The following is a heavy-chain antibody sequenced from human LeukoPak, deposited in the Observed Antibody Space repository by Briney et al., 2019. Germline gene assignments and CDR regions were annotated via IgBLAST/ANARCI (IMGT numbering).Heavy chain of an antibody. CDR2: IIPIFGTA. D-gene: IGHD1-26*01. V-gene: IGHV1-69*06. Sequence: RASVKVSCKASGGTFSSYAISWARQAPGQGLEWMGGIIPIFGTANYAQKFQGRVTITADKSTSTAYVELSSLRSEDTAVYYCARGSVGARGYFDYWGQGTLVTVSS. CDR3: ARGSVGARGYFDY. CDR1: GGTFSSYA. J-gene: IGHJ4*02.